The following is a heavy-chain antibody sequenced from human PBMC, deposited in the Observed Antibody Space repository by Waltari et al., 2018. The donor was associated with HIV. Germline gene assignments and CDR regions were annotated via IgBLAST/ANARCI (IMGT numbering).Heavy chain of an antibody. CDR3: TTGLDNYYDY. CDR2: IKSKSAGGAV. Sequence: EVQLVESGGGLVKPGGSLRLSCAASGFIFSNPWMSWVRQAPGKGLEWVGRIKSKSAGGAVDHAAPVKGRFTISRDDSKNTLYLQLNSLKTEDTALYYCTTGLDNYYDYWGLGTLVTVSS. J-gene: IGHJ4*02. CDR1: GFIFSNPW. V-gene: IGHV3-15*01.